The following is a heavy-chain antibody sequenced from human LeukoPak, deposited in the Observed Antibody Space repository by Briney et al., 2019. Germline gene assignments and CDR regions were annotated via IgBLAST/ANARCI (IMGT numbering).Heavy chain of an antibody. CDR1: GDSVSSNSAA. CDR3: AREAPDEYYESSVPDAFDV. V-gene: IGHV6-1*01. Sequence: SQTLSLTCAISGDSVSSNSAAWNWIRQSPSRGLEWLGRTYYRSKWYNDYAVSVKSRITINPDTSENQFSLQLNFVTPEDTAAYYCAREAPDEYYESSVPDAFDVWGQGTMVTVSS. D-gene: IGHD3-22*01. J-gene: IGHJ3*01. CDR2: TYYRSKWYN.